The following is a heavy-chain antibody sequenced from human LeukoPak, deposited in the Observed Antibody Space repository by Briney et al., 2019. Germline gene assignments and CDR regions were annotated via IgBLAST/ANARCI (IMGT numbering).Heavy chain of an antibody. V-gene: IGHV3-23*01. J-gene: IGHJ4*02. CDR1: GFTFSSYA. CDR3: AKEPYDSSGYYLDY. D-gene: IGHD3-22*01. CDR2: ISGSGGST. Sequence: PGGSLRLSCAASGFTFSSYAMSWVRQAPGKGLEWVSAISGSGGSTYYADSVKGRFTISRDNSKNTPYLQMNSLRAEDTAVYYCAKEPYDSSGYYLDYWGQGTLVTVSS.